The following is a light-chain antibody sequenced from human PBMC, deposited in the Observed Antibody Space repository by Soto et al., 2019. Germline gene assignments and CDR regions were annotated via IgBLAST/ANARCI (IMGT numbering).Light chain of an antibody. CDR3: QQRKSYPIT. CDR1: QDINTY. Sequence: DIPMTQSPSFLSASVGDRVTITCRASQDINTYLAWYQQNPGKAPKLLIFAASTLQNGVRSRFSGSGSGTEFTVTITSLQPEDFATYYCQQRKSYPITFGQGTRLEIK. CDR2: AAS. V-gene: IGKV1-9*01. J-gene: IGKJ5*01.